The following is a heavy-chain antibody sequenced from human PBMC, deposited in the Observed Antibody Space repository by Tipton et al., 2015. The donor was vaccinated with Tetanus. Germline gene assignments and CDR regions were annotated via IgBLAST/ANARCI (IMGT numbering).Heavy chain of an antibody. CDR3: AREVPAAGHFDS. J-gene: IGHJ4*02. D-gene: IGHD2-2*01. CDR1: GGSISTRNYF. Sequence: LRLSCTVSGGSISTRNYFWGWIRQAPGKGLEWIGNIYYSGSTDYNPSLKSRVAISVDTSKNQFSLKLSSVTAADTAIYYCAREVPAAGHFDSWGQGTLVTVSS. CDR2: IYYSGST. V-gene: IGHV4-39*07.